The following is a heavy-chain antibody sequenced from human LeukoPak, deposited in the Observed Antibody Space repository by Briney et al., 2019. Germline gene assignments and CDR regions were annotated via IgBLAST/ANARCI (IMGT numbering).Heavy chain of an antibody. CDR1: GFTFSSYA. CDR3: ARELRGRFDC. V-gene: IGHV3-23*01. CDR2: ISGRGDNT. Sequence: AGGSLRLSCAASGFTFSSYAMSWVRQAPGKGLEWVSSISGRGDNTYYPDSVKGRFTISKDNSKNTVYLQMNSLRAEDTAVYFCARELRGRFDCWGQGTLVTVSS. D-gene: IGHD4-17*01. J-gene: IGHJ4*02.